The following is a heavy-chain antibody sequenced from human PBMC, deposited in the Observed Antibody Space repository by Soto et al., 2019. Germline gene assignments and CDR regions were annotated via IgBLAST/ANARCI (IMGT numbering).Heavy chain of an antibody. V-gene: IGHV1-8*01. CDR1: GYSFSNYD. J-gene: IGHJ6*03. CDR3: ARGSYEILTGSLYMDV. CDR2: MNPNSGKP. D-gene: IGHD3-9*01. Sequence: QVQLVQSGAEMKPPGASVKVSCKASGYSFSNYDINWVRQATGQGLEWMGWMNPNSGKPDYAQKFQGRLTMTRDTSIGTAYMELSSLRSEDTAVYYCARGSYEILTGSLYMDVWGRGTTVTVSS.